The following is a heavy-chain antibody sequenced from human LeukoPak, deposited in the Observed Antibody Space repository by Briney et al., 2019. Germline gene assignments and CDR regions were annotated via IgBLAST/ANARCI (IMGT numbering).Heavy chain of an antibody. CDR2: IYHSGST. CDR1: GGSISSGSYY. V-gene: IGHV4-39*07. D-gene: IGHD7-27*01. Sequence: PSETLSLTCTVSGGSISSGSYYWSWIRQPPGKGLEWIGSIYHSGSTYYNPSLKSRVTISVDTSKNQFSLKLSSVTAADTAVYYCARLATGQIRARYYYYMDVWGKGTTVTVSS. J-gene: IGHJ6*03. CDR3: ARLATGQIRARYYYYMDV.